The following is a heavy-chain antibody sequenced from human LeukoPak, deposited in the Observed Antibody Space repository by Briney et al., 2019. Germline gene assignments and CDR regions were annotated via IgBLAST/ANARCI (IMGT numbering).Heavy chain of an antibody. D-gene: IGHD4-23*01. CDR3: ARDRWGRGYYYMDV. Sequence: SETLSLTCTVSGGSISSSSYYWGWIRQPPGKGLEWIGSIYYSGSTYYNPSLKSRVTISVDTSRNQFSLKLSSVTAADTAVYYCARDRWGRGYYYMDVWGKGTTVTVSS. V-gene: IGHV4-39*07. J-gene: IGHJ6*03. CDR2: IYYSGST. CDR1: GGSISSSSYY.